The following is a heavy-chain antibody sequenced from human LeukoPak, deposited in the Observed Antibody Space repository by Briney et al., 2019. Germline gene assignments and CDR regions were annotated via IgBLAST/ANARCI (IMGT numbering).Heavy chain of an antibody. CDR2: IYYSGST. CDR3: ARDRLTFGVDY. CDR1: GGSISSYY. J-gene: IGHJ4*02. Sequence: SETLSLTCTVSGGSISSYYWSWIRQPPGKGLERIGYIYYSGSTNYNPSLKSRVTISVDTSKNQFSLKLSSVTAADTAVYYCARDRLTFGVDYWGQGTLVTVSS. D-gene: IGHD3-16*01. V-gene: IGHV4-59*01.